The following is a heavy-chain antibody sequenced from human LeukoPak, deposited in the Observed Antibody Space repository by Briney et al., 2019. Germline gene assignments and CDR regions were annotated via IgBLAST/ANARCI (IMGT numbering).Heavy chain of an antibody. D-gene: IGHD3-10*01. CDR1: GFTFSSYT. Sequence: GGSLRLSCSASGFTFSSYTMHWVRQAPGKGLEYVSAISFNGGSTYYADSVKGRFTISRDNSKNTLYLQMNSLRAEDTAVYYCAKDGGSGSYMDYWGQGTLVTVSS. J-gene: IGHJ4*02. CDR2: ISFNGGST. CDR3: AKDGGSGSYMDY. V-gene: IGHV3-64*04.